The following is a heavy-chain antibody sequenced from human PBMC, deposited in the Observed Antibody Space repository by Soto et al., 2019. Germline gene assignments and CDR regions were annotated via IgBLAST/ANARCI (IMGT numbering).Heavy chain of an antibody. V-gene: IGHV3-21*01. CDR2: ISSSSSYI. J-gene: IGHJ6*02. CDR1: GFTFSSYS. CDR3: ARVSDRYYYDSSGYSNSYGMDV. D-gene: IGHD3-22*01. Sequence: GGSLRLSCAASGFTFSSYSMNWVRQAPGKGLEWVSPISSSSSYIYYADSVKGRFTISRDNAKNSLYLQMNSLRAEDTAVYYCARVSDRYYYDSSGYSNSYGMDVWGQGTTVTVSS.